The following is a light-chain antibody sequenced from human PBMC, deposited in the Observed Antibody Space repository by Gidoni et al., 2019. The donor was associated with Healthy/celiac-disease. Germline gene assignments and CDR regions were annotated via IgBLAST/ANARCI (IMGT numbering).Light chain of an antibody. CDR3: QQYGSSPPLT. J-gene: IGKJ4*01. V-gene: IGKV3-20*01. CDR1: PSVSSSY. Sequence: EIVLTQSPGTLSVSPGGSATLSCRASPSVSSSYLAWYQQKPGQAPRLLIYGASSRATGIPDRFSGSGSGTDFTLTISRLEPEDFAVYYCQQYGSSPPLTFGGXTKVEIK. CDR2: GAS.